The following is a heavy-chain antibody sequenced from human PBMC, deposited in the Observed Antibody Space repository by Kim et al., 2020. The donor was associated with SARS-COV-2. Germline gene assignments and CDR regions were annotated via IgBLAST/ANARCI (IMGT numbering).Heavy chain of an antibody. CDR1: GGSISSSSYY. J-gene: IGHJ4*02. D-gene: IGHD4-17*01. CDR2: IYYSGST. V-gene: IGHV4-39*01. CDR3: ASLPRLDYGGNLGGSY. Sequence: SETLSLTCTVSGGSISSSSYYWGWIRQPPGKGLEWIGSIYYSGSTYYNPSLKSRVTISVDTSKNQFSLKLSSVTAADTAVYYCASLPRLDYGGNLGGSYWGQGTLVTVSS.